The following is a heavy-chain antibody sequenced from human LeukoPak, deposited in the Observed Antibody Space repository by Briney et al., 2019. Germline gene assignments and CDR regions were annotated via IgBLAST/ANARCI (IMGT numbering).Heavy chain of an antibody. CDR2: IYYSGST. CDR3: ARHLISYDSTEDYYYGMDV. Sequence: SETLSLTRTVSGGSISSYYWSWIRQPPGKGLEWIGYIYYSGSTNYNPSLKSRVTISVDTSKNQFSLKLSSVTAADTAVYYCARHLISYDSTEDYYYGMDVWGQGTTVTVSS. V-gene: IGHV4-59*08. D-gene: IGHD3-22*01. J-gene: IGHJ6*02. CDR1: GGSISSYY.